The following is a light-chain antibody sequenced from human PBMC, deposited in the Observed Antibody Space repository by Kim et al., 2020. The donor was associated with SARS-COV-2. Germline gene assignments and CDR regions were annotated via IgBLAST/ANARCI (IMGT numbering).Light chain of an antibody. CDR1: TGSVTSGHY. CDR3: MLFHDYTRM. V-gene: IGLV7-46*01. Sequence: PGGTVTFTSGPSTGSVTSGHYPYWFQQKPGQAPRTLIYDVSNKHSWTPARFSGSLLGGKAALTLSGAQPEDEADYYCMLFHDYTRMFGGGTQLTVL. CDR2: DVS. J-gene: IGLJ3*02.